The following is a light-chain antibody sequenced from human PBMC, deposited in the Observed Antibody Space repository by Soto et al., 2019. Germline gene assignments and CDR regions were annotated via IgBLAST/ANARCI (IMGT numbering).Light chain of an antibody. Sequence: DIQMTQSPSSLSASVGDRVTITCRASQNIKYSLNWYHQKPGKAPYLLISAASNLQSGVPSRFSDSGSGKDFTLTISSLQTEDFAAYYCLRSCSSPPYTFGQGTKLQIK. J-gene: IGKJ2*01. V-gene: IGKV1-39*01. CDR2: AAS. CDR1: QNIKYS. CDR3: LRSCSSPPYT.